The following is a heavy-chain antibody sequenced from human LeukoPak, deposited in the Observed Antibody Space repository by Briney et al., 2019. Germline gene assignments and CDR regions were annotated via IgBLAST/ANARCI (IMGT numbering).Heavy chain of an antibody. CDR2: IRSKAYGGTT. Sequence: GGSLRLSXTASGFTFGDYAMSWVRQAPGKGLEWLSFIRSKAYGGTTEYAASVKGRFTISRDDSKSIAYLQMNSLKTEDTAVYYCTRVSLVAASVFFDYWGQGSLVTVSS. V-gene: IGHV3-49*04. J-gene: IGHJ4*02. CDR3: TRVSLVAASVFFDY. CDR1: GFTFGDYA. D-gene: IGHD2-15*01.